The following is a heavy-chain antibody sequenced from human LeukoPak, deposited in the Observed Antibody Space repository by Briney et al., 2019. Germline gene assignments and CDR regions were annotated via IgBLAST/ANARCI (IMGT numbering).Heavy chain of an antibody. V-gene: IGHV3-23*01. D-gene: IGHD2-2*01. J-gene: IGHJ2*01. CDR3: AKDRTVVPLAYWYFDL. Sequence: GRSLRLSCAASGSTFSSHAMTWFRPRPGNGLEWVSSIYGGGDSTFYADSVKGRFTISRDNSKYTLDLQMNSLRVEDSGMYYCAKDRTVVPLAYWYFDLWGRGTLVTVSS. CDR1: GSTFSSHA. CDR2: IYGGGDST.